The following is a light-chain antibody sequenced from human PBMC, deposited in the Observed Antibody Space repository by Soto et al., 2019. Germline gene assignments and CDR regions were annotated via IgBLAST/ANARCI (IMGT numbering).Light chain of an antibody. J-gene: IGLJ1*01. V-gene: IGLV2-14*02. CDR2: EVN. CDR3: SSYSISTAYL. Sequence: QSVLTQPASVSESPGQSISISCGGGRNDIGTYNLVSWYQQHPGKAPKLILFEVNNRPSGVSYRFSGSKSGNTASLTISGLQAEDEADYFCSSYSISTAYLFGTGTKLTVL. CDR1: RNDIGTYNL.